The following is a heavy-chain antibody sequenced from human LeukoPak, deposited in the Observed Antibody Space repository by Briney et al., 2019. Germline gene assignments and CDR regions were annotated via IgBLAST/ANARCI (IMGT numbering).Heavy chain of an antibody. Sequence: ASVKVSCKASGDTFTTYDVNWVRQATGQGLEWMGWLNPNSGNTGYVQKFQGRVTMTMNTSISTAYMELTSLTSEDTAGYYCARSTMGARRKYDYWGQGTLVTVSS. D-gene: IGHD1-26*01. V-gene: IGHV1-8*01. CDR1: GDTFTTYD. J-gene: IGHJ4*02. CDR2: LNPNSGNT. CDR3: ARSTMGARRKYDY.